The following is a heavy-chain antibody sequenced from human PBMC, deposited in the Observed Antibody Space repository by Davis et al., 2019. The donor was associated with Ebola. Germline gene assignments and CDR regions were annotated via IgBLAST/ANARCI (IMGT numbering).Heavy chain of an antibody. CDR3: ARDNPYSSSWYGLSYYYYGMDV. CDR2: IYYSGST. CDR1: GASISSGGYY. Sequence: SDTLSLPCTVSGASISSGGYYWSWLRQHPGKGLEWIGYIYYSGSTYYNPSLKSRVTISVDTSKNQFSLKLSSVTAADTAVYYCARDNPYSSSWYGLSYYYYGMDVWGQGTTVTVSS. D-gene: IGHD6-13*01. V-gene: IGHV4-31*03. J-gene: IGHJ6*02.